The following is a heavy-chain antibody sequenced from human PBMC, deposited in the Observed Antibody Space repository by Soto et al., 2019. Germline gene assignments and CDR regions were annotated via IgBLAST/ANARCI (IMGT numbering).Heavy chain of an antibody. CDR3: ARDSSSWYFNYYYYGMDV. J-gene: IGHJ6*02. Sequence: EVQLVESGGGLVQPGGSLRLSCAASGFTFSSYWMSWVRQAPGKGLEWVANIKQDGSEKYYVDSVKGRFTISRDNAKNSLYLQMNSLRAEDTAVYYCARDSSSWYFNYYYYGMDVWGQGTTVTFSS. CDR1: GFTFSSYW. D-gene: IGHD6-13*01. V-gene: IGHV3-7*05. CDR2: IKQDGSEK.